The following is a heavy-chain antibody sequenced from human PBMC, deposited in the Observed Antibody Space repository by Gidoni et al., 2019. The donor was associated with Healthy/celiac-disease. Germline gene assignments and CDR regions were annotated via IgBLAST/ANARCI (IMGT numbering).Heavy chain of an antibody. J-gene: IGHJ4*02. CDR1: GFPFSSYG. V-gene: IGHV3-33*01. D-gene: IGHD2-2*01. CDR3: AREVWPAAMSWVDYFDY. CDR2: IWYDGSNK. Sequence: QVQLVESGGGVVQPGRSLRLSCAASGFPFSSYGMHWVRQATGKGLEWVAVIWYDGSNKYYADSVKGRFTISRDNSKNTLYLQMNSLRAEDTAVYYCAREVWPAAMSWVDYFDYWGQGTLVTVSS.